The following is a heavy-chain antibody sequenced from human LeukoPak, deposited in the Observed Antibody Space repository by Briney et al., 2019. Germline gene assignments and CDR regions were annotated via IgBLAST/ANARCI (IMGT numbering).Heavy chain of an antibody. CDR1: GGSFSDYY. CDR3: ARWRYCGGDCYPSAFDI. CDR2: INNSGST. V-gene: IGHV4-34*01. J-gene: IGHJ3*02. Sequence: RSSETLSLTCAVYGGSFSDYYWAWIRQSPGEGLEWIGEINNSGSTKYNPSLKSRVSISADTSKNQFSLKLSSVTAADTAVYYCARWRYCGGDCYPSAFDIWGQGTMVTVSS. D-gene: IGHD2-21*02.